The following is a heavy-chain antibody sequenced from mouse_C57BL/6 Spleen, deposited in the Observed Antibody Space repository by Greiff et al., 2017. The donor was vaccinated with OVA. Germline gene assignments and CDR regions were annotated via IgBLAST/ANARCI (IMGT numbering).Heavy chain of an antibody. CDR3: ARDYYGSSVDY. CDR2: INPSNGGT. CDR1: GYTFTRYW. V-gene: IGHV1-53*01. J-gene: IGHJ2*01. Sequence: QVQLQQPGTELVKPGASVKLSCKASGYTFTRYWMHWVKQRPGQGLEWIGNINPSNGGTTYNEKFKSKATLTVDKSSSTAYMQLSILTAEDAAVYYCARDYYGSSVDYWGQGTTRTVSS. D-gene: IGHD1-1*01.